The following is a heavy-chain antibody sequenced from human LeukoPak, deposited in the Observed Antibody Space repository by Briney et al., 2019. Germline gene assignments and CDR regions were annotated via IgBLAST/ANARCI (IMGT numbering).Heavy chain of an antibody. Sequence: ASVKVSCKASGGTFSNYAFSWVRQAPGQGLEWMGGIIPIFDTTYYEQKLQGRVTITADKSASTAYMELSSLRSEDTAMYYCARDYGDDSRGYGYYFDYWGQGTLVTVSS. CDR1: GGTFSNYA. D-gene: IGHD3-22*01. J-gene: IGHJ4*02. V-gene: IGHV1-69*06. CDR3: ARDYGDDSRGYGYYFDY. CDR2: IIPIFDTT.